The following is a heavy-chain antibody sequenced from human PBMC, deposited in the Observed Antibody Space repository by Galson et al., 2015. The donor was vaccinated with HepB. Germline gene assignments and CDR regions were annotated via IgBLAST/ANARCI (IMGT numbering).Heavy chain of an antibody. Sequence: ETLSLTCSVSGGSISSYYWSWIRQPPGKGLEWIGYIYYSGTTNYNPSLKSRVTMSLDKSQNHFSLNLSSVAAADTAVYYCARSGYYGDHFDFWGQGTLVTVSS. CDR2: IYYSGTT. D-gene: IGHD4-17*01. J-gene: IGHJ4*02. CDR1: GGSISSYY. CDR3: ARSGYYGDHFDF. V-gene: IGHV4-59*08.